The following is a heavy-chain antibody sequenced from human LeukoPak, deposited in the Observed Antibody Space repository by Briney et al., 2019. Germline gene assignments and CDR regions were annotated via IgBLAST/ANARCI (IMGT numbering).Heavy chain of an antibody. D-gene: IGHD1-14*01. CDR3: ASDITGIGAGWFDP. V-gene: IGHV1-69*05. J-gene: IGHJ5*02. CDR1: GGTFSSYA. CDR2: IIPIFGTA. Sequence: GASVKVSCKASGGTFSSYAISWVRQAPGQGLEWMGGIIPIFGTANYAQKFQGRVTITTDESTSTAYMELSSLRSEDTAVYYCASDITGIGAGWFDPWGQGTLVTVSS.